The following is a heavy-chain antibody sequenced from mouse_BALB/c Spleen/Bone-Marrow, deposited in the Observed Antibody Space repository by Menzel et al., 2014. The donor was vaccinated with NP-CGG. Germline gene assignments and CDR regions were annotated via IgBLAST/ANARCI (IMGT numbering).Heavy chain of an antibody. CDR1: GYTFTDYN. J-gene: IGHJ3*01. D-gene: IGHD2-14*01. Sequence: VQLKHSGPELVKPGASVKISCKASGYTFTDYNMHWVKQSHGKSLEWIGYIYPYNGGTGYNQKFKSKATLTVDNSSSTAYMELRSLTSEDSAVYYCATYYRYDWFAYWGQGTLVTVSA. CDR3: ATYYRYDWFAY. V-gene: IGHV1S29*02. CDR2: IYPYNGGT.